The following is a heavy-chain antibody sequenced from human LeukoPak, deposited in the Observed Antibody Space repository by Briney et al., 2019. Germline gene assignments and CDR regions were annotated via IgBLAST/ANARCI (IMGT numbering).Heavy chain of an antibody. D-gene: IGHD5-18*01. V-gene: IGHV4-59*08. CDR3: ARHFMDRVGYRDALDM. Sequence: SETLSLTCTVSGGSTSSYCWSWVRQSPGKGLEWVGYISDSGRTKYNLSLDSRVAILRDTSNNQLSLQLPSVTAADTAVYYCARHFMDRVGYRDALDMWGQGTMVSGSS. J-gene: IGHJ3*02. CDR2: ISDSGRT. CDR1: GGSTSSYC.